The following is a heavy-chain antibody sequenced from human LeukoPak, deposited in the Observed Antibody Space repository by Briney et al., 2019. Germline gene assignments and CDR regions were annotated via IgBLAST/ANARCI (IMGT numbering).Heavy chain of an antibody. V-gene: IGHV3-23*01. D-gene: IGHD3-3*01. CDR2: ISGSGGST. Sequence: GGSLRPSCAASGFTFSSYAMSWVRQAPGKGLEWVSAISGSGGSTYYADSVKGRFTISRDNSKNTLYLQMNSLRAEDTAVYYCAKGDDFWSGYPTFDYWGQGTLVTVSS. CDR3: AKGDDFWSGYPTFDY. CDR1: GFTFSSYA. J-gene: IGHJ4*02.